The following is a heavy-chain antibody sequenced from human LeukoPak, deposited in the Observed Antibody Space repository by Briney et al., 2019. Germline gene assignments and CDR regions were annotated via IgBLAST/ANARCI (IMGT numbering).Heavy chain of an antibody. CDR2: ISYDGSNK. Sequence: GGSLRLSCAASGFTFSSYAMHWVRQAPGEGLEWVAVISYDGSNKYYADSVKGRFTISRDNSKNTLYLQMNSLRAEDTAVYYCARRGCSSTSCRNNWFDPWGQGTLVTVSS. CDR3: ARRGCSSTSCRNNWFDP. D-gene: IGHD2-2*01. V-gene: IGHV3-30-3*01. CDR1: GFTFSSYA. J-gene: IGHJ5*02.